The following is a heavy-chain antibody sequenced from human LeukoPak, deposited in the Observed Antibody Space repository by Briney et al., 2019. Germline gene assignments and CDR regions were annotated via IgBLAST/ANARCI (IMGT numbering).Heavy chain of an antibody. D-gene: IGHD3-10*01. CDR1: GGSISSYY. Sequence: PSETLSLTCTVSGGSISSYYWSWIRQPPGKGLEWIGYIYYSGSTNYNPSLKSRVTISVDTSKNQFSLKLSSVTAADTAVYYCARLPGGQWFGELLSVDYYYYGMDVWGQGTTVTVSS. J-gene: IGHJ6*02. CDR3: ARLPGGQWFGELLSVDYYYYGMDV. CDR2: IYYSGST. V-gene: IGHV4-59*08.